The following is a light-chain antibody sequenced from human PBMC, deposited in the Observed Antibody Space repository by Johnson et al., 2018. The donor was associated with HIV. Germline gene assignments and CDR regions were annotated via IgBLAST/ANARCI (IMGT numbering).Light chain of an antibody. Sequence: QSVLTQPPSVSAAPGQKVTISCSGSSSNIGNNYVSWYQQLPGTAPKLLIYENNKRPSGIPDRFSGSKSGTSATLGITGLQTGDEADYYCGTWDSSLSGVGYVFGTGTKVTVL. CDR1: SSNIGNNY. V-gene: IGLV1-51*01. CDR3: GTWDSSLSGVGYV. CDR2: ENN. J-gene: IGLJ1*01.